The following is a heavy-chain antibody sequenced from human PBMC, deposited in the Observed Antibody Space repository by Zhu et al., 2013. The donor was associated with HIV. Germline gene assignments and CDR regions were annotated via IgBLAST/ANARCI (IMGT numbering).Heavy chain of an antibody. Sequence: EVQLVESGGGLVQPGGSLRLSCAASGFTFSSYWMHWVRQAPGKGLVWVSRINSDGSSTSYADSVKGRFTISRDNAKNTVFLQMNSLRADDTAVYYCARDVMFRGFPANYFDLWGQGTLVTVSS. CDR2: INSDGSST. CDR3: ARDVMFRGFPANYFDL. D-gene: IGHD3-10*01. CDR1: GFTFSSYW. J-gene: IGHJ4*02. V-gene: IGHV3-74*01.